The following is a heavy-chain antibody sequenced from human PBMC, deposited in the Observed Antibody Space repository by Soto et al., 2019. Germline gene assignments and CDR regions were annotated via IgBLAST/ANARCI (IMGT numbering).Heavy chain of an antibody. CDR2: ISSSSSYI. D-gene: IGHD1-26*01. CDR3: ARVLLYTVYYYYGMDV. J-gene: IGHJ6*02. V-gene: IGHV3-21*01. CDR1: GFTFSSYS. Sequence: PGGSLRLSCAAPGFTFSSYSMNWVRQAPGKGLEWVSSISSSSSYIYYADSVKGRFTISRDNAKNSLYLQMNSLRAEDTAVYYCARVLLYTVYYYYGMDVWGQGTTVTVSS.